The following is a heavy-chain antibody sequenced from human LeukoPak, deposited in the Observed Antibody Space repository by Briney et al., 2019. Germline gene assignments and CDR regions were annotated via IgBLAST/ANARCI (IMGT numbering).Heavy chain of an antibody. D-gene: IGHD5-24*01. Sequence: GGSLRLSCAASGFTFSSYAMHWVRQAPGKGLEWVAVISYDGSNKYYADSVKGRFTISRDNSKNTLYLQMNSLRAEDTAVYYCARWTEMEAFDYWGQGTLVTVSS. CDR2: ISYDGSNK. V-gene: IGHV3-30-3*01. CDR3: ARWTEMEAFDY. J-gene: IGHJ4*02. CDR1: GFTFSSYA.